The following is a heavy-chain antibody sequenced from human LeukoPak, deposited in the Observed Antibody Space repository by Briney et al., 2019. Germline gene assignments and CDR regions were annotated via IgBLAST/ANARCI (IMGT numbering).Heavy chain of an antibody. Sequence: SETLSLTCTVSGGSISSSAYHWGWIRQPPGKGLEWIGYIYYSGSTNYNPSLKSRVTISVDTSKNQFSLKLSSVTAADTAVYYCARGLREFDYWGQGTLVTVSS. V-gene: IGHV4-61*08. CDR1: GGSISSSAYH. CDR2: IYYSGST. J-gene: IGHJ4*02. CDR3: ARGLREFDY. D-gene: IGHD5-18*01.